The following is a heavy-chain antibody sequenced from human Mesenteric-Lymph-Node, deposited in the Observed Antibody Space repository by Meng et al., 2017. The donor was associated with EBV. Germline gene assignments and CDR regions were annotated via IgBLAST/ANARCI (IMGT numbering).Heavy chain of an antibody. Sequence: QITLKESGPTLVKPTQTLTLTCSVSGFSLNTTGVVVGWVRQPPGKALEWLSVIYWDDDRRYSPSLRSRLTITKDTSGSQVVLRMANMDPVDTATYYCAHSPNYYDSGDYFDYWGQGILVTVSS. CDR1: GFSLNTTGVV. CDR3: AHSPNYYDSGDYFDY. V-gene: IGHV2-5*02. CDR2: IYWDDDR. J-gene: IGHJ4*02. D-gene: IGHD3-22*01.